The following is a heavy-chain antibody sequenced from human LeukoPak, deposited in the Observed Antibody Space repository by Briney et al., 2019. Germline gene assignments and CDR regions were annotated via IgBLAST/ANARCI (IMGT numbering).Heavy chain of an antibody. CDR1: GFSFSNYA. V-gene: IGHV3-23*01. D-gene: IGHD2-2*01. J-gene: IGHJ5*02. Sequence: PGGSLRLSCAASGFSFSNYAMSWVRQAPGKGLEWVSGIGGSGDSIYYVDSVRGRFTVSRDNSRNTLHLQMNSLRAEDTAVYYCARWGHCSSTSCYAWGQGTLVTVSS. CDR2: IGGSGDSI. CDR3: ARWGHCSSTSCYA.